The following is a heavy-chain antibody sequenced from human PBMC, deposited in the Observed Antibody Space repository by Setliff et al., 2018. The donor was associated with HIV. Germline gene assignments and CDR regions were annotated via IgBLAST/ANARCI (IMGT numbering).Heavy chain of an antibody. CDR1: GFTFINYA. V-gene: IGHV3-23*01. CDR2: IVGGDIT. D-gene: IGHD3-22*01. CDR3: AKDSSDWSDG. Sequence: GGSLRLSCVASGFTFINYAMSWVRQAPGKGLEWVSAIVGGDITLYADSVKGRFTISTDNSKGTLYLQMNSLRAEDTALYYCAKDSSDWSDGWGQGTLVTVSS. J-gene: IGHJ5*02.